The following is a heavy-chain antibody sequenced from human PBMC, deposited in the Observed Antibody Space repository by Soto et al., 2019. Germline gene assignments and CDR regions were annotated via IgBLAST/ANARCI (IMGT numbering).Heavy chain of an antibody. CDR2: IYPGDSDT. J-gene: IGHJ4*02. V-gene: IGHV5-51*01. CDR3: ARREGGRLDY. CDR1: GYSSTTYW. Sequence: GESLKISCKGSGYSSTTYWIGWVRQMPGKGLEWMGIIYPGDSDTRYSPSFQGQVTISVDKSISAAYLQWSSLKASDSAIYYCARREGGRLDYWGQGTMVTVSS.